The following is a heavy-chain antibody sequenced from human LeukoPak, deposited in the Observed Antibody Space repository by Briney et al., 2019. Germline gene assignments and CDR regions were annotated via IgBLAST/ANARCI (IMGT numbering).Heavy chain of an antibody. CDR3: AKDGGVYDSSGYSEYFQH. Sequence: GGSLRLSCAASGFTFSSYWMSWVRQAPGKGLVWVSRINSDGSSTSYADSVKGRFTISRDNAKNTLYLQMNSLRAEDTAVYYCAKDGGVYDSSGYSEYFQHWGQGTLVTVSS. CDR1: GFTFSSYW. V-gene: IGHV3-74*01. J-gene: IGHJ1*01. D-gene: IGHD3-22*01. CDR2: INSDGSST.